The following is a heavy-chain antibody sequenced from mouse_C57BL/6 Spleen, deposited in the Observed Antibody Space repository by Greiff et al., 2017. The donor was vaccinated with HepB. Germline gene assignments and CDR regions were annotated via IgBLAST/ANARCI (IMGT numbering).Heavy chain of an antibody. CDR2: ISDGGSYT. CDR1: GFTFSSYP. Sequence: DVMLVESGGGLVKPGGSLKLSCAASGFTFSSYPMSWVRQTPEKRLEWVATISDGGSYTYYPDNVKGRFTISRDNAKNNLYLQMSHLKSEDTAMYYCAREQSNYAMDYWGQGTSVTVSS. J-gene: IGHJ4*01. CDR3: AREQSNYAMDY. D-gene: IGHD5-1*01. V-gene: IGHV5-4*01.